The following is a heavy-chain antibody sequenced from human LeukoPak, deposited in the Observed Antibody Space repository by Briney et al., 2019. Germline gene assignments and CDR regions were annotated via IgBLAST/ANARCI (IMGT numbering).Heavy chain of an antibody. D-gene: IGHD3-3*01. J-gene: IGHJ6*03. CDR1: GFTFSNYW. CDR2: IKQDGSEK. V-gene: IGHV3-7*01. CDR3: ARYDFWSGYSSNYYYYMDV. Sequence: GGSLRLSCAASGFTFSNYWMSWVRQAPGKGLEWVATIKQDGSEKYYVDSVKGRFTISRDNANNSLYLQMNSLRAEDTAVYYCARYDFWSGYSSNYYYYMDVWGKGTTVTVSS.